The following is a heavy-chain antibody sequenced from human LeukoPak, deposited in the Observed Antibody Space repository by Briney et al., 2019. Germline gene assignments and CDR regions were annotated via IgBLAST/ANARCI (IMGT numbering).Heavy chain of an antibody. CDR3: AKDHSGYSYGYGY. CDR1: GFTFSSYG. J-gene: IGHJ4*02. V-gene: IGHV3-30*18. Sequence: PGGSLRLSCAASGFTFSSYGMHWVRQAPGKGLEWVAVISYDGSNKYYADSVKGRFTISRDNSKNTLYLQMNSLRAEDTAVYYCAKDHSGYSYGYGYWGQGTLATVSS. D-gene: IGHD5-18*01. CDR2: ISYDGSNK.